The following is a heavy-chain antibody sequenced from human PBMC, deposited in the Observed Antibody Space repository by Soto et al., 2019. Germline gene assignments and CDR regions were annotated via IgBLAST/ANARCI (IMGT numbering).Heavy chain of an antibody. CDR2: ISGSGGST. CDR1: GFTFSSYA. CDR3: AKKRIAVAGTGYYFDY. J-gene: IGHJ4*02. Sequence: VGSLRLSCAASGFTFSSYAMSWVRQAPGKGLEWVSAISGSGGSTYYADSVKGRFTISRDNSKNTLYLQMNSLRAEDTAVYYCAKKRIAVAGTGYYFDYWGQGTLVTVSS. V-gene: IGHV3-23*01. D-gene: IGHD6-19*01.